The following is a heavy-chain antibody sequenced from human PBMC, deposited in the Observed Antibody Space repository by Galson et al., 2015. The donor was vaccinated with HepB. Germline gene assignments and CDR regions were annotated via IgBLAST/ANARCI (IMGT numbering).Heavy chain of an antibody. CDR2: IIPIFGTA. CDR1: GGTFSSYA. Sequence: SVKVSCKASGGTFSSYAISWVRQAPGQGLEWMGGIIPIFGTANYAQKFQGRVTITADESTSTAYMELSSLRSEDTAVYYCARASGGTDIVVVPAAADAFDIWGQGTMVTVSS. CDR3: ARASGGTDIVVVPAAADAFDI. J-gene: IGHJ3*02. V-gene: IGHV1-69*13. D-gene: IGHD2-2*01.